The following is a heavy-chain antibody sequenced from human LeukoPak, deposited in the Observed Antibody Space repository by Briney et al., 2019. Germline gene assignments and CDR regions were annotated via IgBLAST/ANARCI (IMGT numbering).Heavy chain of an antibody. D-gene: IGHD3-3*02. V-gene: IGHV4-59*01. CDR2: IYYSGST. Sequence: SETLSLTCTVSGGSISSYYWSWIRQPPGKGLEWIGYIYYSGSTNYNPSLKSRVTISVDTSKNQFSLKLSSVTAADTAVYYCGRVLATTGDAFDIWGQGTMVTVSS. CDR3: GRVLATTGDAFDI. CDR1: GGSISSYY. J-gene: IGHJ3*02.